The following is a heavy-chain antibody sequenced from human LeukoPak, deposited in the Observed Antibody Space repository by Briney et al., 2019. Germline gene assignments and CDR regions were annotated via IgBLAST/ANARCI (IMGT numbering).Heavy chain of an antibody. V-gene: IGHV1-46*02. CDR2: INPSGDGT. J-gene: IGHJ5*02. CDR3: AKETSNTGWFDP. CDR1: GYTFNTNY. D-gene: IGHD1-14*01. Sequence: ASVKVSCKASGYTFNTNYIHWVRQAPGQGLEWIGVINPSGDGTSYPQKFQGRVTLARDTSTSTIYMELSSLRFEDTAIYYCAKETSNTGWFDPWGQGTLVTVSS.